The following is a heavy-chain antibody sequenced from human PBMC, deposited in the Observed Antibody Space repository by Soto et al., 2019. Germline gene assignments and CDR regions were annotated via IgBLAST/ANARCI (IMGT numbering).Heavy chain of an antibody. CDR3: VRDGTKTLRDWFDP. J-gene: IGHJ5*02. D-gene: IGHD1-1*01. Sequence: LSLTCTVSGASISGFYWSWIRKSAGKGLEWIGRIYATGTTDYNPSLKSRVMMSVDTSKKQFSLKLRSVTAADTAVYYCVRDGTKTLRDWFDPWGQGISVPVSS. CDR1: GASISGFY. V-gene: IGHV4-4*07. CDR2: IYATGTT.